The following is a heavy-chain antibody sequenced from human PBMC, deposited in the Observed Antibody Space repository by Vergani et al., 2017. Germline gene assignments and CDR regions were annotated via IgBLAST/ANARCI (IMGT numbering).Heavy chain of an antibody. CDR1: GFTSSYYG. V-gene: IGHV3-30*03. CDR2: ISYDGTQK. D-gene: IGHD3-10*01. J-gene: IGHJ6*02. Sequence: QVHLVESGGGVVQPGRSLRLSCVVSGFTSSYYGMHWVRQAPGKGLEWVAVISYDGTQKYYADSVKGRFTISRDNSKNSLYLQMNSLRAEDTAVYYCASENTMVRGEYGMDVWGQGTTVTVSS. CDR3: ASENTMVRGEYGMDV.